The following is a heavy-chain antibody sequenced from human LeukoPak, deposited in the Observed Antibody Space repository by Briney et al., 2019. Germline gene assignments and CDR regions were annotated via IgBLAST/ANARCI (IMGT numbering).Heavy chain of an antibody. CDR1: GFTFSSYS. Sequence: KPGGSLRLSCAASGFTFSSYSMNWVRQAPGKGLEWVSSISSSSNYIYYADSVKGRVTISRDNAKNSLYLQMNSLRAEDTAVYYCAAGSSTTGFDPWGQGTLVTVSS. CDR2: ISSSSNYI. V-gene: IGHV3-21*04. J-gene: IGHJ5*02. CDR3: AAGSSTTGFDP. D-gene: IGHD2-2*01.